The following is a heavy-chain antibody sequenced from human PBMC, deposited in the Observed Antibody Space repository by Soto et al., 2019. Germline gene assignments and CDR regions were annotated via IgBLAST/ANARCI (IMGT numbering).Heavy chain of an antibody. CDR2: INRDGCKK. CDR1: GFTLSAYW. D-gene: IGHD6-13*01. CDR3: ARDVSPGSSSLYLEAFEI. Sequence: EVQLEESGGDLVQPGGSLRLSCAASGFTLSAYWMTWVRQAPGKGLEWVANINRDGCKKSYLDYVRGRFTISRDNVGNSLYRQMDSLRADDTALYYCARDVSPGSSSLYLEAFEIWGQGTMVTVSS. J-gene: IGHJ3*02. V-gene: IGHV3-7*05.